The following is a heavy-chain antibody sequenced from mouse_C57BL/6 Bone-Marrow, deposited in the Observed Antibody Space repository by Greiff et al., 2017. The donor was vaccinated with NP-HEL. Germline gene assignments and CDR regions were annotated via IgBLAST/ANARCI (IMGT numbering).Heavy chain of an antibody. CDR3: TRRYYYGSSWGYFDV. Sequence: VKLQESGAELVRPGASVTLSCKASGYTFTDYEMHWVKQTPVHGLEWIGAIDPETGGTAYNQKFKGKAILTADKSSSTAYMELRSLTSEDSAVYYCTRRYYYGSSWGYFDVWGTGTTVTVSS. D-gene: IGHD1-1*01. V-gene: IGHV1-15*01. CDR2: IDPETGGT. J-gene: IGHJ1*03. CDR1: GYTFTDYE.